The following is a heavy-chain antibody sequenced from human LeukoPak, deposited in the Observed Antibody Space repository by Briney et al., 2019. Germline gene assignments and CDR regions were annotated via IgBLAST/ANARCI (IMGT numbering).Heavy chain of an antibody. CDR2: ISWNSGSI. Sequence: SGGSLRLSCAASGFTFDDYAMHWVRQAPGKGLEWVSGISWNSGSIGYADSVKGRFTISRDNAKNCLYLQMNSLRDEDTALYYCAKEDCSGGSCYFWFDPWGQGTLVTVSS. V-gene: IGHV3-9*01. CDR1: GFTFDDYA. CDR3: AKEDCSGGSCYFWFDP. D-gene: IGHD2-15*01. J-gene: IGHJ5*02.